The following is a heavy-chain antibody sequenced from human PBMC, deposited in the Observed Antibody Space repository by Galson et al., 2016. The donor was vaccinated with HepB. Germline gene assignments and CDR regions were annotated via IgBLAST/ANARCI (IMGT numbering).Heavy chain of an antibody. V-gene: IGHV4-61*02. D-gene: IGHD2-15*01. Sequence: TLSLTCSVSGASISSGNYYWSWIRQPAGKGLEWIGRIYTNGFTDYNPSLKSRVTISIDTSKSQFSLRVNSVTAADTAVYFCARGPGYCSGVRCFEDYYYGMDVWGKGTTVTVSS. J-gene: IGHJ6*04. CDR2: IYTNGFT. CDR1: GASISSGNYY. CDR3: ARGPGYCSGVRCFEDYYYGMDV.